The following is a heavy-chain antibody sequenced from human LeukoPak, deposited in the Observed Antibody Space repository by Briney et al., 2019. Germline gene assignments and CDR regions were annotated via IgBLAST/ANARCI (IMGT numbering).Heavy chain of an antibody. Sequence: GGSLRLSCAASGFTFSSYSMNWVRQAPGKGLEWVSYISSSSSTIYYADSVKGRFTISRDNAKNSLYLQMNSLRAEDTALYYCARGFCSDEICQVFTHWGQGTLVTVSS. CDR1: GFTFSSYS. D-gene: IGHD3-3*01. J-gene: IGHJ4*02. CDR2: ISSSSSTI. CDR3: ARGFCSDEICQVFTH. V-gene: IGHV3-48*04.